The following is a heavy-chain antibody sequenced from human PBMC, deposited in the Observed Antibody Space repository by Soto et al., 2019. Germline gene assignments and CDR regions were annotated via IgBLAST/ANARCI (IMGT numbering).Heavy chain of an antibody. CDR2: IYASGST. J-gene: IGHJ4*02. Sequence: SETLSLTCTVSGGSISSSYWSWILQPAGKGLEWIGRIYASGSTNYNPSLKSRVTMSVDTSKNQFSLKLRSVTAADTAVYYCARACSSTSCYDVFDYWGQGTLVTVS. CDR1: GGSISSSY. D-gene: IGHD2-2*01. CDR3: ARACSSTSCYDVFDY. V-gene: IGHV4-4*07.